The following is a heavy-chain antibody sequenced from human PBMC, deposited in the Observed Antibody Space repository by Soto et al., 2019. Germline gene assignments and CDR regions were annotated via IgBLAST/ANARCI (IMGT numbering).Heavy chain of an antibody. D-gene: IGHD7-27*01. V-gene: IGHV3-30*18. CDR3: ANDLGHGGGGAFDI. Sequence: QVQLVESGGGVVQPGRSLRLSCAASGFTFSSYGMHWVRQAPGKGLEWVALISYDGSNKYYADSVKGRFTISRDNSKKTLYLQMNSLRTEDTAVYYCANDLGHGGGGAFDIWGQGTMVTVSS. CDR1: GFTFSSYG. CDR2: ISYDGSNK. J-gene: IGHJ3*02.